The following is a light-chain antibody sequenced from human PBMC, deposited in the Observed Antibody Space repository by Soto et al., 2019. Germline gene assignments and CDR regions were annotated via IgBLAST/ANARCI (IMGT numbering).Light chain of an antibody. CDR3: QQTNSFPLT. J-gene: IGKJ4*01. CDR2: AAS. Sequence: DIQMTQSPSSVSASVGDRVTITCRASQDISSWIAWYQQKPRKAPKLLIYAASNLQSGVPSRFSGSGSGTDFTLTISSLQHEDFATYYCQQTNSFPLTFGGGSRVEIK. CDR1: QDISSW. V-gene: IGKV1D-12*01.